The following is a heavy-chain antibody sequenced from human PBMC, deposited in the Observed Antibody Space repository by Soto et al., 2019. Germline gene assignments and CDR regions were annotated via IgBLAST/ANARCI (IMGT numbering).Heavy chain of an antibody. CDR2: IYYLGNT. J-gene: IGHJ4*02. V-gene: IGHV4-39*01. Sequence: SENLSLTCTVSGGSLSRNRSHLGRIRQAPGKGLEWVGSIYYLGNTYYNPSLGSRVTISVDTSKNQFSLKLSSVTAADTAVFYCAGLYPNESSGYHLDYWSQGTLVTVSS. CDR3: AGLYPNESSGYHLDY. CDR1: GGSLSRNRSH. D-gene: IGHD3-22*01.